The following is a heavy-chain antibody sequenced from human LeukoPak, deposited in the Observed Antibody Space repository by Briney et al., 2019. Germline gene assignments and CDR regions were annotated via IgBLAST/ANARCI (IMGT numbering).Heavy chain of an antibody. CDR2: ISAYNGNT. J-gene: IGHJ3*02. V-gene: IGHV1-18*01. D-gene: IGHD3-10*01. Sequence: GASVRVACKAAGYTFTSDGISWVRQAPGQGLEWMGWISAYNGNTNYAQKLQGRVTMTTDTSTSTAYMELRSLRSDDTAVYYCARDGGKGSGSYYNSAFDIWGQGTMVTVSS. CDR3: ARDGGKGSGSYYNSAFDI. CDR1: GYTFTSDG.